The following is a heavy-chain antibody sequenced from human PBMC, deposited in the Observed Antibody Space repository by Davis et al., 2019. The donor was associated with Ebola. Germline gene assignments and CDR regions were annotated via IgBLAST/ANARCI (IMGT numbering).Heavy chain of an antibody. J-gene: IGHJ4*02. Sequence: GESLKISCAASGFTFSDYYMSWIRQAPGKGLEWVSYISSSGSTIYYADSVKGRFTISRDNAKNSLYLQMNSLKTEDTAVYYCTSRTGAFDYWGQGTLVTVSS. CDR1: GFTFSDYY. D-gene: IGHD7-27*01. V-gene: IGHV3-11*01. CDR3: TSRTGAFDY. CDR2: ISSSGSTI.